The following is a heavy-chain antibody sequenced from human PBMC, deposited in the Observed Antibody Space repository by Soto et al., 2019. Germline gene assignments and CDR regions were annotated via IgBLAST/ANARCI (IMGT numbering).Heavy chain of an antibody. V-gene: IGHV3-21*01. D-gene: IGHD6-19*01. CDR3: AREGIAVAGYYFDY. CDR1: GFTFSSYS. CDR2: ISSSSSYI. J-gene: IGHJ4*02. Sequence: EVQLVESGGGLVMPGGSLRLSCAASGFTFSSYSMNWVRQAPGKGLEWVSSISSSSSYIYYADSVKGRFTISRDNAKNSLYLQMNSLRAEDTAVYYCAREGIAVAGYYFDYWGQGTLVTVSS.